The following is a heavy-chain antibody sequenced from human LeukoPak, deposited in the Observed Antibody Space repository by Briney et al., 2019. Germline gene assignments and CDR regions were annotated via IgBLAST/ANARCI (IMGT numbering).Heavy chain of an antibody. Sequence: GRSRRLSCAASGFTFDDYAMHGVRQAPGKGLEWVSGISWNSGSIGYADSVKGRFTISRDNAKNSLYLQMNSLRAEDTALYYCAKARGVGEMNNWFDPWGQGTLVAVSS. CDR3: AKARGVGEMNNWFDP. CDR2: ISWNSGSI. V-gene: IGHV3-9*01. CDR1: GFTFDDYA. D-gene: IGHD3-10*01. J-gene: IGHJ5*02.